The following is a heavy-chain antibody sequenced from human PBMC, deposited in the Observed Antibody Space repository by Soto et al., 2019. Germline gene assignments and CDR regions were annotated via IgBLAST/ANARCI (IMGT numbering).Heavy chain of an antibody. CDR2: ISSTGGST. CDR1: GFTVSSNY. V-gene: IGHV3-23*01. J-gene: IGHJ4*02. D-gene: IGHD6-19*01. Sequence: GGSLRLSCAASGFTVSSNYMSWVRQAPGKGLEWVSAISSTGGSTFFADSVRGRFTISRDNSRNTLFLQMNSLRAEDTALYYCAKEDRGSSGWYNYFDYWGQGTLVTVSS. CDR3: AKEDRGSSGWYNYFDY.